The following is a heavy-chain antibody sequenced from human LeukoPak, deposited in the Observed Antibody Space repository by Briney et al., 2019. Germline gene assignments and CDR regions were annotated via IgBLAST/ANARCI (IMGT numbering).Heavy chain of an antibody. CDR3: AKEYGSGSYYYRDAFDI. Sequence: GGSLRLSCAASGFTFDDYAMHWVRQAPGKGLEWVSGISWNSGSIGYADSVKGRFTISRDNAKNSPYLQMNSLRAEDTALYYCAKEYGSGSYYYRDAFDIWGQGTMVTVSS. CDR1: GFTFDDYA. D-gene: IGHD3-10*01. V-gene: IGHV3-9*01. J-gene: IGHJ3*02. CDR2: ISWNSGSI.